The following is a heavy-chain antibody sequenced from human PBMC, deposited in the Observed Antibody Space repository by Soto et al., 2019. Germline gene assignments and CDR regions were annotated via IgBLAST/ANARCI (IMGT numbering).Heavy chain of an antibody. D-gene: IGHD2-2*01. CDR3: ASLYCSSTSCSYYYGMDV. CDR2: ISAYNGNT. V-gene: IGHV1-18*04. J-gene: IGHJ6*02. Sequence: QVQLVQSGAEVKKPGASVKVSCKASGYTFTSYGISWVRQAPGQGLEWMGWISAYNGNTNYAQKLQGRVTMTTDTSASTAYMELRSLRSDDTAVYYCASLYCSSTSCSYYYGMDVWGQGTTVTVSS. CDR1: GYTFTSYG.